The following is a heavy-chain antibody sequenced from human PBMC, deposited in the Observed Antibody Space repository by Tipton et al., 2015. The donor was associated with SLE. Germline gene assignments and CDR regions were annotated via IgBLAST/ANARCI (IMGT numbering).Heavy chain of an antibody. Sequence: GLVKPSETLSLNCTVSGGSFGGYYWNWIRQSPGKGLEWMGDVYYTGSTNYNPSLESRVTISVDTSRNLFSLNLSSVTAADTAVYYCARGKRHYDVLTGYYSKPHYFDFWGQGTVVAVSP. D-gene: IGHD3-9*01. CDR2: VYYTGST. CDR3: ARGKRHYDVLTGYYSKPHYFDF. J-gene: IGHJ4*02. CDR1: GGSFGGYY. V-gene: IGHV4-59*01.